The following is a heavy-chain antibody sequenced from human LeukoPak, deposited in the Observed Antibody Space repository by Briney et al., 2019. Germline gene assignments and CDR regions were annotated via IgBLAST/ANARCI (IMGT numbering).Heavy chain of an antibody. CDR3: ASWIDYGSRERTFDY. CDR1: GGTFSSYA. V-gene: IGHV1-69*01. J-gene: IGHJ4*02. Sequence: SVKVSCKASGGTFSSYAISWVRQAPGQGLEWMGGIIPVFGTANYAQKFQGRVTIAADESTSTAYMELSSLRSEDTAVYYCASWIDYGSRERTFDYWGQGTLVTVSS. D-gene: IGHD3-10*01. CDR2: IIPVFGTA.